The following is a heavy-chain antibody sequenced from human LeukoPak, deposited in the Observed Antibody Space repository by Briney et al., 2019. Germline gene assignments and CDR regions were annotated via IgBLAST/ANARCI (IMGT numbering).Heavy chain of an antibody. D-gene: IGHD6-6*01. Sequence: DSVKGRFTISRDNAKNSLYLQMNSLRAEDTAVYYCARIEYSSSSLIFDYWGQGTLVTVSS. CDR3: ARIEYSSSSLIFDY. J-gene: IGHJ4*02. V-gene: IGHV3-7*03.